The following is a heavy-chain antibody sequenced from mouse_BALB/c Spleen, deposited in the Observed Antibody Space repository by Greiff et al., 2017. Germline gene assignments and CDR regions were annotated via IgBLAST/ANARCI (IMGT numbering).Heavy chain of an antibody. Sequence: EVQVMESGGGLVKPGGSLKLSCAASGFTFSSYAMSWVRQSPEKRLEWVAEISSGGSYTYYPDTVTGRFTISRDNAKNTLYLEMSSLRSEDTAMYYCARETGTGYYFDYWGQGTTLTVSS. CDR3: ARETGTGYYFDY. CDR2: ISSGGSYT. J-gene: IGHJ2*01. D-gene: IGHD4-1*01. V-gene: IGHV5-9-4*01. CDR1: GFTFSSYA.